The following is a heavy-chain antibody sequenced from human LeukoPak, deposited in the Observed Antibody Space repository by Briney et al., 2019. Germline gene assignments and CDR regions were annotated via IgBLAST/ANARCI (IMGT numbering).Heavy chain of an antibody. D-gene: IGHD5-12*01. V-gene: IGHV3-74*01. CDR1: GFTFRSFW. Sequence: PGGSLTLSCAGSGFTFRSFWIHWVRQAAGKGTVWVGRINNDGTDTIYADSVKGRLTVSRDNAKNTLYLQMNSLRAEDTAVYFCARGGFSHGFDVWGQGTVVTVSS. J-gene: IGHJ3*01. CDR2: INNDGTDT. CDR3: ARGGFSHGFDV.